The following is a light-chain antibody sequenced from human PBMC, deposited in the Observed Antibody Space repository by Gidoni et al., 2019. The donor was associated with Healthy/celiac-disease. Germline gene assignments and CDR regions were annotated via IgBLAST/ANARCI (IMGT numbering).Light chain of an antibody. J-gene: IGKJ2*01. CDR1: QSISSW. CDR2: DAS. Sequence: DIQVTQSPSTLSASVGDRVTITCRASQSISSWLAWYQQKPGKAPKLLIYDASSLESGVPSRFSGSGSGTEFTLTISSLQPDDFATYYCQQYNSLMYTFGQGTKLEIK. CDR3: QQYNSLMYT. V-gene: IGKV1-5*01.